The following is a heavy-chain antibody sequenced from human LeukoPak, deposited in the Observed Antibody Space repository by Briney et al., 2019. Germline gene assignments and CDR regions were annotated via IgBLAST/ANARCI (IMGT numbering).Heavy chain of an antibody. J-gene: IGHJ5*02. CDR2: TSNSGSST. V-gene: IGHV3-23*01. Sequence: GGSLRLSCVVSGFTFALDAMSWVRQAPGKGLEWVSSTSNSGSSTYYADSVRGRFTISRDNNKNTMLLQMNSLRPEDTAVYYCARDRIYDSNKQGWFDPWGQGILVTVSS. CDR1: GFTFALDA. CDR3: ARDRIYDSNKQGWFDP. D-gene: IGHD3-22*01.